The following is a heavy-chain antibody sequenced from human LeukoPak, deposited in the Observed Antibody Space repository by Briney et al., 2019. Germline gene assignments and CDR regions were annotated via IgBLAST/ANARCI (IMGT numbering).Heavy chain of an antibody. CDR3: ARPTKGYYDFWSGYPEGIDP. CDR2: IYYSGST. D-gene: IGHD3-3*01. J-gene: IGHJ5*02. V-gene: IGHV4-59*08. Sequence: SETLSLTCTVSGGSISSYYWSWIRQPPGKGLEWIGYIYYSGSTNYNPSLKSRVTISVDTSKNQFSLKLSSVTAADTAVYYCARPTKGYYDFWSGYPEGIDPWGQGTLVTVSS. CDR1: GGSISSYY.